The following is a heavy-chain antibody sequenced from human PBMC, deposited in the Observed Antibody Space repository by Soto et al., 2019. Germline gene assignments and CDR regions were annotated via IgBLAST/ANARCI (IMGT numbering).Heavy chain of an antibody. CDR3: ASGVKDIVVVDYYYYMDV. Sequence: QVQLQQWGAGLLKPSETLSLTCAVYGGSFSGYYWSWIRQPPGKGLEWIGEINHSGSTNYNPSLKSRVTISVDTSKNQFYLKLSSVTAADTAVYYCASGVKDIVVVDYYYYMDVWGKGTTVTVSS. D-gene: IGHD2-2*01. J-gene: IGHJ6*03. CDR2: INHSGST. CDR1: GGSFSGYY. V-gene: IGHV4-34*01.